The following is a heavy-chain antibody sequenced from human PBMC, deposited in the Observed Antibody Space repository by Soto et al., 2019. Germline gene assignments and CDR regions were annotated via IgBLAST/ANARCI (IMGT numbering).Heavy chain of an antibody. CDR1: GDSISTSSHY. D-gene: IGHD6-19*01. CDR3: AKHGAQWLAQSHLDY. J-gene: IGHJ4*02. CDR2: LYYRGTT. V-gene: IGHV4-39*01. Sequence: PSETLSLTCSVSGDSISTSSHYWGWVRQPPGKGLEWIGSLYYRGTTYYNPFLRSRVTISVDTSNNRSSLNVYSVTATDTATYYCAKHGAQWLAQSHLDYWGPGTLVTVSS.